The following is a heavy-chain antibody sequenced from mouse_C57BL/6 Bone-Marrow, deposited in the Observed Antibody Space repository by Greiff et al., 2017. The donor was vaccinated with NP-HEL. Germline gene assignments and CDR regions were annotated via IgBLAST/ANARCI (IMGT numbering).Heavy chain of an antibody. V-gene: IGHV3-6*01. CDR2: ISYDGSN. CDR1: GYSITSGYY. J-gene: IGHJ2*01. CDR3: ARGTGTFLDY. Sequence: VQLKESGPGLVKPSQSLSLTCSVTGYSITSGYYWNWIRQFPGNKLEWMGYISYDGSNNYNPSLKNRISITRDTSKNQFFLKLNSVTTEDTATYYCARGTGTFLDYWGQGTTLTVSS. D-gene: IGHD4-1*01.